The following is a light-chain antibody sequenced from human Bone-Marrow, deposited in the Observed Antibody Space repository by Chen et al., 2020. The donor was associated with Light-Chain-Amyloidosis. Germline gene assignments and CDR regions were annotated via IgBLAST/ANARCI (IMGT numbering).Light chain of an antibody. CDR2: GSS. Sequence: EIVLTHSPGPLSFSPGEGANLSCRASQTISSNYLTWYQQKFGQAPRLLIYGSSSRATGIPDRFTGSGSGTDFTLTINRLEPEDFAMYYCQQYGTSPLTFGGGTKVEIK. J-gene: IGKJ4*01. CDR3: QQYGTSPLT. CDR1: QTISSNY. V-gene: IGKV3-20*01.